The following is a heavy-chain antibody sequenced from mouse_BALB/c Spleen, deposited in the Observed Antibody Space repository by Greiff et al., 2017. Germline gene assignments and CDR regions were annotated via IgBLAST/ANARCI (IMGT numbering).Heavy chain of an antibody. V-gene: IGHV5-17*02. CDR1: GFTFSSFG. Sequence: EVKLVESGGGLVQPGGSRKLSCAASGFTFSSFGMHWVRQAPEKGLEWVAYISSGSSTIYYADTVKGRFTISRDNPKNTLFLQMTSLRSEDTAMYYCARSGIHYYGYNFDYWGQGTTLTVSS. D-gene: IGHD1-2*01. CDR2: ISSGSSTI. CDR3: ARSGIHYYGYNFDY. J-gene: IGHJ2*01.